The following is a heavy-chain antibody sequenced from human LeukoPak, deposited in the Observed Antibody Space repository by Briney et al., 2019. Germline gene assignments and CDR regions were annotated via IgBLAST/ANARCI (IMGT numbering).Heavy chain of an antibody. Sequence: SVKVSRKASGGTFSSYAISWVRQAPGQGLEWMGGIIPIFGTANYAQKFQGRVTITADKSTSTAYMELSSLRSEDTAVYYCARLGGVRGVTYYFDYWGQGTLVTVSS. V-gene: IGHV1-69*06. CDR1: GGTFSSYA. J-gene: IGHJ4*02. D-gene: IGHD3-10*01. CDR2: IIPIFGTA. CDR3: ARLGGVRGVTYYFDY.